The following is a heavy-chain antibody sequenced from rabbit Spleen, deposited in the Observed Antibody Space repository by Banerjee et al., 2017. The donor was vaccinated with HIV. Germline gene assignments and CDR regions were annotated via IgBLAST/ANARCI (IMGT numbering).Heavy chain of an antibody. CDR2: IDTSDGDT. Sequence: LEESGGGLVKPGGTLTLTCTVSGFSFSSNWICWVRQASGKGLEWIACIDTSDGDTAYANWPKVRVTISKTSSTTVALQMTSLTAAYTASYFCARNYVIAFDPWGPGTLVTVS. V-gene: IGHV1S45*01. CDR1: GFSFSSNW. D-gene: IGHD1-1*01. J-gene: IGHJ2*01. CDR3: ARNYVIAFDP.